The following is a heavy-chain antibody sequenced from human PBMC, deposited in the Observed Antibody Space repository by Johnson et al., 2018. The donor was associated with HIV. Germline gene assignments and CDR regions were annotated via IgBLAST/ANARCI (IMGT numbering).Heavy chain of an antibody. CDR1: GFTFSSFA. CDR2: IWYDGSNK. J-gene: IGHJ3*02. V-gene: IGHV3-33*06. Sequence: QVQLVESGGGVVQPGRSLRLSCAASGFTFSSFAIHWVRQAPGKGLEWVAVIWYDGSNKYYADSVKGRFTISRDNSKNTLYLQMNSLRAEDTAVYYCAKGGYCSGGSCYPDAFDIWGQGTMVTVSS. D-gene: IGHD2-15*01. CDR3: AKGGYCSGGSCYPDAFDI.